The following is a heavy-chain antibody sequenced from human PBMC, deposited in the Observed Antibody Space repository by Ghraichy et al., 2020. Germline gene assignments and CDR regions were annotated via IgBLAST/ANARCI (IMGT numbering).Heavy chain of an antibody. CDR3: AREVPYYYDPSAHYFDP. V-gene: IGHV1-18*01. Sequence: ASVKVSCTASGYTFTSFDVSWVRQAPGRGFEWMGRISVYSGETNYQQRFQGRVTMTRDTAANTVYMHLRSLAYDDTAIYYCAREVPYYYDPSAHYFDPWGQGTLVTVSS. CDR2: ISVYSGET. J-gene: IGHJ5*02. CDR1: GYTFTSFD. D-gene: IGHD3-22*01.